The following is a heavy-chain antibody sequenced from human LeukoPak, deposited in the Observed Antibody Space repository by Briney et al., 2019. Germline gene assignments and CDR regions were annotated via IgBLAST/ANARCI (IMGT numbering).Heavy chain of an antibody. Sequence: SVKVSCKASGGTFYSYAINWVRQAPGQGLEWMGGSVPMFGTINFAPKFQGRVTITADESTSTAYMELTSLKSEDTAVYYCARGTAVTTAVLVPNDAFDIWGQGTMVTVSS. J-gene: IGHJ3*02. CDR3: ARGTAVTTAVLVPNDAFDI. CDR1: GGTFYSYA. D-gene: IGHD4-17*01. CDR2: SVPMFGTI. V-gene: IGHV1-69*13.